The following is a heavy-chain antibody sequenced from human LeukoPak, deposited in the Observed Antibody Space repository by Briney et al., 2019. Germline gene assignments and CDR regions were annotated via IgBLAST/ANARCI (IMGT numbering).Heavy chain of an antibody. J-gene: IGHJ4*02. CDR2: ISSSSSII. D-gene: IGHD3-22*01. CDR3: ARVLSDYYFDLFDY. CDR1: GFTFSSYS. V-gene: IGHV3-48*01. Sequence: PGGSPRLSCAASGFTFSSYSMNWVRQAPGKGLEWVAYISSSSSIIYYADSVKGRFTISRDNAKNSLYLQMNSLRAEDTAVYYCARVLSDYYFDLFDYWGQGTLVTVSS.